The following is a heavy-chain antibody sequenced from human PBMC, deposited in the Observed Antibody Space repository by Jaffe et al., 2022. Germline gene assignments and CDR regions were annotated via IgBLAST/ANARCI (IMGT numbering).Heavy chain of an antibody. J-gene: IGHJ5*02. D-gene: IGHD6-19*01. V-gene: IGHV1-18*01. CDR2: ISAYNGNT. Sequence: QVQLVQSGAEVKKPGASVKVSCKASGYTFTSYGISWVRQAPGQGLEWMGWISAYNGNTNYAQKLQGRVTMTTDTSTSTAYMELRSLRSDDTAVYYCARVVDGAVAGSTWDKWFDPWGQGTLVTVSS. CDR3: ARVVDGAVAGSTWDKWFDP. CDR1: GYTFTSYG.